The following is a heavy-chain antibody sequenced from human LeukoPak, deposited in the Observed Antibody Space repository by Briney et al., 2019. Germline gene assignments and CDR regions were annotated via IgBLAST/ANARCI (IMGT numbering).Heavy chain of an antibody. D-gene: IGHD3-22*01. CDR3: AKGSYYDSSGSFYFDY. Sequence: GGSLRLSCAASGFTFSTYGMSWVRQAPGKGLEWVSALSGSGGSTCYADSVKGRFTISRDNSKNTLYVQVNSLGTEDTAAYYCAKGSYYDSSGSFYFDYWGQGTLVTVSS. CDR2: LSGSGGST. CDR1: GFTFSTYG. J-gene: IGHJ4*02. V-gene: IGHV3-23*01.